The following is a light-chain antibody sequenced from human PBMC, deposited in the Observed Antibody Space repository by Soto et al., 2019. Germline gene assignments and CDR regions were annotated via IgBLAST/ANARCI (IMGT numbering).Light chain of an antibody. V-gene: IGKV1-39*01. Sequence: DIQMTQSPSSLSASVGDRVTITCRASQSISSYLSWYQQRPGRAPKLLIYAASSLQGGVPSRFSGSGSGTDFTLTITSLHPEDVATYYCQQSYSTPYTFGQGTKLEIK. CDR3: QQSYSTPYT. CDR1: QSISSY. J-gene: IGKJ2*01. CDR2: AAS.